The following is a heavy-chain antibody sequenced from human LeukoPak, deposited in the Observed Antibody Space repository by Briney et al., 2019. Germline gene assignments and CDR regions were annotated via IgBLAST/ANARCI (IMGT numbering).Heavy chain of an antibody. Sequence: GASVKVSCKASGYTFTSYAMHWVRQAPGQRLEWMGWINAGNGNTKYSQKFQGRVTIARDTSASTAYMELSSLRSEDTAVYYCARDSYGSGSYYPYWGQGTLVTVSS. CDR1: GYTFTSYA. J-gene: IGHJ4*02. V-gene: IGHV1-3*01. D-gene: IGHD3-10*01. CDR2: INAGNGNT. CDR3: ARDSYGSGSYYPY.